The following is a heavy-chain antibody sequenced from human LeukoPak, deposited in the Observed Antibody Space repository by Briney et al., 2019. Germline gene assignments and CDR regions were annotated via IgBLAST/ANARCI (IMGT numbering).Heavy chain of an antibody. CDR3: ATLGSGSPFYGMDV. CDR1: GYTFTSYD. CDR2: INPNSGGT. Sequence: ASVKVSCKASGYTFTSYDINWVRQATGQGLEWMGWINPNSGGTNYAQKFQGRVTMTRDTSISTAYMELSRLRSDDTAVYYCATLGSGSPFYGMDVWGQGTTVTVSS. V-gene: IGHV1-2*02. D-gene: IGHD3-10*01. J-gene: IGHJ6*02.